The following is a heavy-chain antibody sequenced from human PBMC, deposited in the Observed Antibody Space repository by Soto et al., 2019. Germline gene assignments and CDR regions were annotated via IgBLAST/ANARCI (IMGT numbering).Heavy chain of an antibody. Sequence: SETLSLTCAVYGGSFSGYYWSWIRQPPGKGLEWIGEINHSGSTNYNPSLKSRVTISVDTSKNQFSLKLSSVTAADTAVYYCARGIGYCSGGSCLGEPFDYWGQGTLVTVSS. J-gene: IGHJ4*02. CDR3: ARGIGYCSGGSCLGEPFDY. CDR1: GGSFSGYY. CDR2: INHSGST. V-gene: IGHV4-34*01. D-gene: IGHD2-15*01.